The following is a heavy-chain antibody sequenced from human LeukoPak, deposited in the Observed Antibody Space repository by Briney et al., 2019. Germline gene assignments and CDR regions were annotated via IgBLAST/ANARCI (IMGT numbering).Heavy chain of an antibody. V-gene: IGHV3-23*01. D-gene: IGHD2-21*02. CDR1: GFTFSSYA. J-gene: IGHJ4*02. CDR2: ISYSGST. CDR3: AKGSGGVTTTIDH. Sequence: PGGSLRLSCAASGFTFSSYAMNWVRQAPGKGLEWASSISYSGSTYYADSVKGRFTISRVNSKSTLYLQMNSLRAEDTALYYCAKGSGGVTTTIDHWGQGTLVTASS.